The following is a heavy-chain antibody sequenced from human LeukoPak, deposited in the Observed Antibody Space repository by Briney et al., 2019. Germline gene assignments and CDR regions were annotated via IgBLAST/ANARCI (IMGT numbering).Heavy chain of an antibody. J-gene: IGHJ4*02. CDR2: INSNGSST. Sequence: PGGSLRLSCAASGFTFSNYWMHWVRQARGKGLVWVSRINSNGSSTNYADSVKGRFTISRDNAKNTLHLQMSSLRAEDTALYYCAKGGATICDNWGQGTLVTVSS. V-gene: IGHV3-74*01. CDR3: AKGGATICDN. D-gene: IGHD5-12*01. CDR1: GFTFSNYW.